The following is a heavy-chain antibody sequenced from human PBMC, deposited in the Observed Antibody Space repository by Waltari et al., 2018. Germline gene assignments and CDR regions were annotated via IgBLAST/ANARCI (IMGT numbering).Heavy chain of an antibody. D-gene: IGHD3-9*01. CDR1: GFTFSTHA. Sequence: QGQLVESGGGVVQPGGSLRLSCSASGFTFSTHAFHWVRQAPGKGLEWVAVISDDETKSPFADSVKGRFTLSRDNSKNTLYLQMKTLRPEDTAMYYCARDVVFRYFDWSAFDIWGQGTMVTVSS. J-gene: IGHJ3*02. CDR3: ARDVVFRYFDWSAFDI. V-gene: IGHV3-30*01. CDR2: ISDDETKS.